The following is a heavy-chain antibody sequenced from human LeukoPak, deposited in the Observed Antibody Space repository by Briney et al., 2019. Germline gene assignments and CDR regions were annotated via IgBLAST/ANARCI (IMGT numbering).Heavy chain of an antibody. CDR2: IYYSGST. CDR1: GGSISSYY. D-gene: IGHD4-11*01. CDR3: ARQYPTESFDY. V-gene: IGHV4-59*08. J-gene: IGHJ4*02. Sequence: ASETLSLTCTVSGGSISSYYWSWIRQPPGKGLEWIGYIYYSGSTNYNPSLKSRVTISVDTSKNQFPLKLSSVTAADTAVYYCARQYPTESFDYWGQGTLVTVSS.